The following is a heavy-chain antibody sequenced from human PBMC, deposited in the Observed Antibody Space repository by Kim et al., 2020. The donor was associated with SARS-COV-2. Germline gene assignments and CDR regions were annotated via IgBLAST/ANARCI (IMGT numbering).Heavy chain of an antibody. J-gene: IGHJ4*02. V-gene: IGHV7-4-1*02. D-gene: IGHD3-10*01. Sequence: GNPTYAQGFTGRFVFSLDTSVSTAYLQISSLKAEDTAVYYCARDRAADYWGQGTLVTVSS. CDR3: ARDRAADY. CDR2: GNP.